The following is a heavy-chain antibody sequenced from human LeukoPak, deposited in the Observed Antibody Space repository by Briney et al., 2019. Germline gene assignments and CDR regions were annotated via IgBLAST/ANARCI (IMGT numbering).Heavy chain of an antibody. CDR2: IYYSGST. J-gene: IGHJ5*02. CDR1: GGSISSGGYY. V-gene: IGHV4-31*03. D-gene: IGHD2-2*01. Sequence: SETLSLTCTVSGGSISSGGYYWSWIRQHPGKGLEWIGYIYYSGSTYYNPSLKSRVTISVDTSKNQFSLKLGSVTAADTAVYYCARGGCSSTSCYPRFNWFDPWGQGTLVTVSS. CDR3: ARGGCSSTSCYPRFNWFDP.